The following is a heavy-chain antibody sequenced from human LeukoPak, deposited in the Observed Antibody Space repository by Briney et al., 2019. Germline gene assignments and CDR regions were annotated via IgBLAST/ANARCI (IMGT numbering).Heavy chain of an antibody. D-gene: IGHD5-24*01. V-gene: IGHV4-4*09. CDR1: GGSISSYY. Sequence: SETLSLTCTVSGGSISSYYWSWIRQPPGKGLEWIGYIYTSGSTNYNPSLKSRVTISVDTSKNQFSLKLSSVTAADTAVYYCARLLPTYGYPNYYYYYMDVWGKGTTVTVSS. J-gene: IGHJ6*03. CDR2: IYTSGST. CDR3: ARLLPTYGYPNYYYYYMDV.